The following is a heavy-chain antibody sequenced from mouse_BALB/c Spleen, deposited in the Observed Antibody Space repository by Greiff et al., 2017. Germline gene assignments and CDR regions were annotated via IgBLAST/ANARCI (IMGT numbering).Heavy chain of an antibody. CDR1: GYAFTSYY. V-gene: IGHV1S135*01. CDR3: AIKDSMGLRRWVSYFDY. CDR2: IDPYNGGT. Sequence: VQLQQSGPELVKPGASVKVSCKASGYAFTSYYMYWVKQSHGKSLEWIGYIDPYNGGTSYNQKFKGKATLTVDKSSSTAYMHLNSLTSEDSAVYYCAIKDSMGLRRWVSYFDYWGQGTTLTVSS. D-gene: IGHD2-4*01. J-gene: IGHJ2*01.